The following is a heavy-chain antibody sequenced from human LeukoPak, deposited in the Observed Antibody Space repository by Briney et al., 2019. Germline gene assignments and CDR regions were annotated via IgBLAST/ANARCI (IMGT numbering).Heavy chain of an antibody. J-gene: IGHJ4*02. D-gene: IGHD6-19*01. CDR3: ARAEGYSSGWYSY. CDR1: GGTFSSYA. Sequence: ASVKVSCKASGGTFSSYAISWERQAPGQGLEWMGGIIPIFGTANYAQKFQGRVTITADESTSTAYMELSSLRSEDTAVYYCARAEGYSSGWYSYWGQGTLVTVSS. CDR2: IIPIFGTA. V-gene: IGHV1-69*13.